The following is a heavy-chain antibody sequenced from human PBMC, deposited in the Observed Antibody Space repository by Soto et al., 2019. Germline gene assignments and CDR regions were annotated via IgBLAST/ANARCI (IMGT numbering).Heavy chain of an antibody. CDR1: GGSISSYY. CDR2: IYYSGST. CDR3: AREIWGATTAYYFDY. D-gene: IGHD1-26*01. V-gene: IGHV4-59*01. J-gene: IGHJ4*02. Sequence: PSETLSLTCTVSGGSISSYYWSWIRQPPGKGLEWIGYIYYSGSTNYNPSLKSRVTISVDTSKNQFSLKLSSVTAADTAVYYCAREIWGATTAYYFDYWGRGTLVTVSS.